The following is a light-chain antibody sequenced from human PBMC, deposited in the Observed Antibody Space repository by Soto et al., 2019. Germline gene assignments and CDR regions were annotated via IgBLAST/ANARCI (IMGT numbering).Light chain of an antibody. J-gene: IGKJ1*01. V-gene: IGKV3-20*01. CDR2: DAS. Sequence: EMVLTQSPGTLSLSPGGRGTVSCRASQVVNSRYLAWYEHKPGQAPRLLIYDASRRATGIPDRFIGSAAGTYFLFNIDILEPEDFAVDFCVQYDEPPSRWTFGPGTKV. CDR3: VQYDEPPSRWT. CDR1: QVVNSRY.